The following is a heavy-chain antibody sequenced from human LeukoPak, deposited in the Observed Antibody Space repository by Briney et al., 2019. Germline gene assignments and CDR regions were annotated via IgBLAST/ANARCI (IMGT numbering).Heavy chain of an antibody. Sequence: SGGSLRLSCAASGFTFSSYGMHWVRQAPGKGLEWVAVIWYDGSNKYYADPVKGRFTISRDNSKNTLYLQMNSLRAEDTAVYYCARDRYYDILTGYSGDYFDYWGQGTLVTVSS. D-gene: IGHD3-9*01. J-gene: IGHJ4*02. V-gene: IGHV3-33*01. CDR1: GFTFSSYG. CDR2: IWYDGSNK. CDR3: ARDRYYDILTGYSGDYFDY.